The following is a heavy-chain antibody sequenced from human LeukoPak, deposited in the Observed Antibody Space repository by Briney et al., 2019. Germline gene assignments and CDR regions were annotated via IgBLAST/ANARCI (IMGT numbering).Heavy chain of an antibody. J-gene: IGHJ4*02. D-gene: IGHD3-16*01. CDR1: GFTFTSYW. CDR2: INQDGGGR. CDR3: ASSKGALDY. V-gene: IGHV3-7*01. Sequence: GGSLRLSCAASGFTFTSYWMTWVRQAPGKGLEWVANINQDGGGRYYVDSVKGRFTISRDNAKNSLYLQMNSLRVEDTAVYYCASSKGALDYWGQGTLVTASS.